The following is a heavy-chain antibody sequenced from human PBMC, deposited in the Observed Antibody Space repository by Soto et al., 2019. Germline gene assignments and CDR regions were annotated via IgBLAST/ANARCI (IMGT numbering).Heavy chain of an antibody. D-gene: IGHD3-3*01. V-gene: IGHV1-18*04. J-gene: IGHJ6*02. CDR3: ASSVGPGIFGVVITGPYYGMDV. Sequence: ASVKVSCKASGYTFTSYCISWVLQAPGQGLEWMGWISAYNGNTNYAQKLQGRVTMTTDTSTSTAYMELRSLRSDDTAVYYCASSVGPGIFGVVITGPYYGMDVWGQGTTVTVSS. CDR2: ISAYNGNT. CDR1: GYTFTSYC.